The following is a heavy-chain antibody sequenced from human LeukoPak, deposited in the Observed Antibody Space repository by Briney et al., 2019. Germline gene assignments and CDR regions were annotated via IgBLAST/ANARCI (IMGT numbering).Heavy chain of an antibody. Sequence: PGGSLRLSCAASGFTFSSYAMSWVRQAPGKGLEWVSGIGSGGSTYSADSVKDRFTISRDNSKNTLYLQMNSLRAEDTAVYYCAKDPYGSGSYYNDYWGQGTLVTVSS. CDR1: GFTFSSYA. J-gene: IGHJ4*02. V-gene: IGHV3-23*01. CDR3: AKDPYGSGSYYNDY. D-gene: IGHD3-10*01. CDR2: IGSGGST.